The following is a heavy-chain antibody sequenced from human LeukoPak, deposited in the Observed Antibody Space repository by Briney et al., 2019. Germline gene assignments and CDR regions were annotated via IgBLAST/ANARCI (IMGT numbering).Heavy chain of an antibody. Sequence: PSETLSLTCTVSGGSISSSSYYWGWIRQPPGKGLEWIGSIYYSGSTYYNPSLKSRVTISVDTSKNQFSLKLSSVTAADTAVYYCARERVVEWTYYYYGMDVWGQGTTVTVSS. CDR3: ARERVVEWTYYYYGMDV. CDR2: IYYSGST. D-gene: IGHD2-15*01. J-gene: IGHJ6*02. CDR1: GGSISSSSYY. V-gene: IGHV4-39*07.